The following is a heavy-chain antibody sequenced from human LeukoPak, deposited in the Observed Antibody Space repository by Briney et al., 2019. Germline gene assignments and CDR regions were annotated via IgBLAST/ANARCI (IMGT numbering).Heavy chain of an antibody. D-gene: IGHD3-10*01. CDR2: TRNRANSYTT. Sequence: GGSLRLSCAASGFTFSDHYMDWVRQAPGKGLEWVGRTRNRANSYTTEYAASVKGRFTISRDDSKNSLYLQMNSLKTEDTAVYYCARVGVISGSYYFDYWGQGTLVTVPS. CDR3: ARVGVISGSYYFDY. J-gene: IGHJ4*02. CDR1: GFTFSDHY. V-gene: IGHV3-72*01.